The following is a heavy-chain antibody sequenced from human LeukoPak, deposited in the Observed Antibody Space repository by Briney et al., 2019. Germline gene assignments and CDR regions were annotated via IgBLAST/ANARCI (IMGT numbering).Heavy chain of an antibody. CDR2: INTNTGNP. V-gene: IGHV7-4-1*02. D-gene: IGHD6-13*01. J-gene: IGHJ3*02. Sequence: ASVKVSCKASGYTFTGYAMHWVRQAPGQGLEWMGWINTNTGNPTYAQGFTGRFVFSLDTSVSTAYLQISSLKAEDTAVYYCARGQYSSSWYPPRNDAFDIWGQGTMVTVSS. CDR1: GYTFTGYA. CDR3: ARGQYSSSWYPPRNDAFDI.